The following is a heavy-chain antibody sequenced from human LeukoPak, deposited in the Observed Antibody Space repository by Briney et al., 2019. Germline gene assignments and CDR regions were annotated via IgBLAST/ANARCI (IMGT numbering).Heavy chain of an antibody. V-gene: IGHV4-39*01. Sequence: LETLSLTCTVSGGSISSSSYYWGWIRQPPGKGLEWIGSIYDSGHTYYNPSLKSRVTISVDTSKNQFSLKLSSVTAADTAVYYCARQGEWHYDSSGYHRLDAFDIWGQGTMVTVSS. J-gene: IGHJ3*02. CDR3: ARQGEWHYDSSGYHRLDAFDI. CDR2: IYDSGHT. CDR1: GGSISSSSYY. D-gene: IGHD3-22*01.